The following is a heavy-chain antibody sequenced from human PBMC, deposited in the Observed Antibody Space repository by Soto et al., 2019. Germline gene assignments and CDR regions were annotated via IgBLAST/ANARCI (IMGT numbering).Heavy chain of an antibody. D-gene: IGHD3-16*01. Sequence: QITLKESGPTLVKPTQTLTLTCTFSGFSLSTSGVGVGWIRQPPGKALEWLALIYWDDDKRYSPSLKSRLTIPKDTSKNQVVLTMTNMDPVDTVTYYCAHRQGGHYFDYWGQGTLVTVSS. V-gene: IGHV2-5*02. CDR2: IYWDDDK. J-gene: IGHJ4*02. CDR1: GFSLSTSGVG. CDR3: AHRQGGHYFDY.